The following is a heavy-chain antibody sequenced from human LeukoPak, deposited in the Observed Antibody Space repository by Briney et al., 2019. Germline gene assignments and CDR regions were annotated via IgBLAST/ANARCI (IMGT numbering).Heavy chain of an antibody. CDR3: ARAQRITMTL. CDR1: GGSISSSSYY. J-gene: IGHJ4*02. Sequence: PSETLSLTCTVSGGSISSSSYYWGWIRQPPGKGLEWIGSIYHSGSTYYNPSLKSRVTISVDTSKNQFSLKLSSVTAADTAVYYCARAQRITMTLWGQGTLVTVSS. D-gene: IGHD3-22*01. CDR2: IYHSGST. V-gene: IGHV4-39*01.